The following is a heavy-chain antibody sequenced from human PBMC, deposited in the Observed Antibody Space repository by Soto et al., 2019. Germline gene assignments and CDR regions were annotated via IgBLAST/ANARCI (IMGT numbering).Heavy chain of an antibody. Sequence: SETLSLTCAVYGGSFSGYYWSWIRQPPGKGLEWIGEINHSGSTNYNPSLKSRVTISVDTSKNQFSLKLSSVTAADTAVYYCARGRGSSWYFYYYYMDVWGKGTTVTVSS. CDR1: GGSFSGYY. V-gene: IGHV4-34*01. CDR3: ARGRGSSWYFYYYYMDV. D-gene: IGHD6-13*01. CDR2: INHSGST. J-gene: IGHJ6*03.